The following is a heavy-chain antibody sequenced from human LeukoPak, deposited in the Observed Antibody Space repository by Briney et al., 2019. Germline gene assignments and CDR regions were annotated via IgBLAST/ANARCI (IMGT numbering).Heavy chain of an antibody. CDR2: IYYSGST. CDR1: GGSISSYY. CDR3: ARGRLWFGEFNAFDI. D-gene: IGHD3-10*01. V-gene: IGHV4-59*01. Sequence: PSETLSLTRTVSGGSISSYYWSWIRPPPGKGLEWIGYIYYSGSTNYNPSLKSRVTISVDTSKNQFSLKLSSVTAADTAVYYCARGRLWFGEFNAFDIWGQGTMVTVSS. J-gene: IGHJ3*02.